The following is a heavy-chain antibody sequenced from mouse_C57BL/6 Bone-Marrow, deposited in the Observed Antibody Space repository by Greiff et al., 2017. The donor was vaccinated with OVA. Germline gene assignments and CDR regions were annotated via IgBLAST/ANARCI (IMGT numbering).Heavy chain of an antibody. CDR1: GYTFTGYG. D-gene: IGHD1-1*01. J-gene: IGHJ2*01. Sequence: VQLQQSGAELARPGASVKLSCKASGYTFTGYGISWVQQRTGQGLEWIGEIYPRSGNTYYNEKFKGKATLTADKSSSTAYMELRILTSEDSAVYFCTRRNYGSSSYYFDGWGQGTTLTVS. CDR2: IYPRSGNT. CDR3: TRRNYGSSSYYFDG. V-gene: IGHV1-81*01.